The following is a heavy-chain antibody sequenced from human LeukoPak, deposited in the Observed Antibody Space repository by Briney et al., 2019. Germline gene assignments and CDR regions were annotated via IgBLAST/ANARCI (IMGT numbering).Heavy chain of an antibody. CDR1: GGSFSGYY. V-gene: IGHV4-34*01. CDR3: AISSSWTSNDY. J-gene: IGHJ4*02. CDR2: INHSGST. Sequence: SETLSLTCAVYGGSFSGYYWSWIRQPPGKGLEWIGEINHSGSTNYNPSLKSRVTISVDTSKNQFSLKLSSVTAADTAVYYCAISSSWTSNDYRGQGTLVTVSS. D-gene: IGHD6-13*01.